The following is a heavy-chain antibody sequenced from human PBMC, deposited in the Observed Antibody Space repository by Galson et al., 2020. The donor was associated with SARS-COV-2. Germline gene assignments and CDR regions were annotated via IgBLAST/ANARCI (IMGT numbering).Heavy chain of an antibody. J-gene: IGHJ6*02. CDR2: ISYSGSTI. D-gene: IGHD4-17*01. CDR1: GFTFRDYY. V-gene: IGHV3-11*01. Sequence: TGGSLRLSCAASGFTFRDYYMNRLRQAPGKRLEWVSYISYSGSTIYYADAVKGRFTIPRDNAKNSLYLQMNSLRAEDSALYYCARSIETSANYGMDVWGQGTTVTVSS. CDR3: ARSIETSANYGMDV.